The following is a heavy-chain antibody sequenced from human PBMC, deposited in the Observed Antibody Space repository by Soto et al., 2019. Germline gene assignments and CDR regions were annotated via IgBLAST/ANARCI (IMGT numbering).Heavy chain of an antibody. J-gene: IGHJ4*02. V-gene: IGHV1-2*04. CDR1: GDSFTGYY. Sequence: ASVKVSCEACGDSFTGYYMHWVRQAPGQGLEWMGWINPNSGGTNYAQKFQGWVTMTRDTSISTAYMELSRLRSDDTAVYYCATGKEVDYWGQGTLVTVSS. CDR2: INPNSGGT. CDR3: ATGKEVDY.